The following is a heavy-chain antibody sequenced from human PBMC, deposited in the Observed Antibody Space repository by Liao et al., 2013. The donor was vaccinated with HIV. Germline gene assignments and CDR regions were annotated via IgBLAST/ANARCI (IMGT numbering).Heavy chain of an antibody. CDR2: INHSGIT. V-gene: IGHV4-34*01. CDR3: ARKEYHYYHYYMDV. CDR1: GGSFSGYY. D-gene: IGHD2-2*02. Sequence: QVPLQQWGAGLLKPSETLSLTCAVYGGSFSGYYWTWIRQPPGKGLEWIGEINHSGITNYNPSLKSRVTISVDTSKNQFSLKLSSVTAADTAVYYCARKEYHYYHYYMDVWGKGTTVTVSS. J-gene: IGHJ6*03.